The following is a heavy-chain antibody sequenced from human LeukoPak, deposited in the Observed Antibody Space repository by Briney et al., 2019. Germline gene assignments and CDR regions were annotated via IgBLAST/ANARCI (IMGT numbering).Heavy chain of an antibody. CDR1: GGTFSSYA. Sequence: GSSVKVSCKASGGTFSSYAISWVRQAPGQGLEWMGGIIPIFGTANYAQKFQGRVTITTDDSTSTAYMELSSLRSEDTAVYYCARVPRSLHYYDSSGYYPNWGQGTLVTVSS. CDR2: IIPIFGTA. V-gene: IGHV1-69*05. D-gene: IGHD3-22*01. J-gene: IGHJ4*02. CDR3: ARVPRSLHYYDSSGYYPN.